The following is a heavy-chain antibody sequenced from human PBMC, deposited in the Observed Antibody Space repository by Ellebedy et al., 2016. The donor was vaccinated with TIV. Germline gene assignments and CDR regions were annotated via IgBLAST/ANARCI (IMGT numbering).Heavy chain of an antibody. J-gene: IGHJ6*02. CDR2: IYYSGST. D-gene: IGHD2-15*01. V-gene: IGHV4-61*08. Sequence: SETLSLXXTVSGGSISSGDYYWSWIRQPPGKGLEWIGYIYYSGSTNYNPSLKSRVTISVDTSKNQFSLKLSSVTAADTAVYYCARWGSRLLAPEYGMDVWGQGTTVTVSS. CDR1: GGSISSGDYY. CDR3: ARWGSRLLAPEYGMDV.